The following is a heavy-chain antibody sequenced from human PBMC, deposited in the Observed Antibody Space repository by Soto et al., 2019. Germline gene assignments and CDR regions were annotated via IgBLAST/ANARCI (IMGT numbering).Heavy chain of an antibody. CDR2: ISYDGSNK. CDR3: AKGSDFWSGYSLNPYYYGMDV. V-gene: IGHV3-30*18. D-gene: IGHD3-3*01. CDR1: GFTFSSYG. J-gene: IGHJ6*02. Sequence: GSLRLSCAASGFTFSSYGMHWVRQAPGKGLEWVAVISYDGSNKYYADSVKGRFTISRDNSKNTLYLQMNSLRAEDTAVYYCAKGSDFWSGYSLNPYYYGMDVWGQGTTVTVS.